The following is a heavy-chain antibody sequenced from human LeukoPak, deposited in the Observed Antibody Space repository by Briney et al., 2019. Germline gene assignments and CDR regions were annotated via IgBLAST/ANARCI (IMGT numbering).Heavy chain of an antibody. J-gene: IGHJ6*02. V-gene: IGHV1-69*13. Sequence: ASVKVSSKASGGTFSIYAISWVRQAPGQGLEWMGGTIPIFGTANYAQKFQGRVTITSDESTRTAYMELSTVRSEDTAVYYCGRGEVLVVVVPAARDYYYGMDVWGQGTTVTVSS. CDR1: GGTFSIYA. D-gene: IGHD2-2*01. CDR2: TIPIFGTA. CDR3: GRGEVLVVVVPAARDYYYGMDV.